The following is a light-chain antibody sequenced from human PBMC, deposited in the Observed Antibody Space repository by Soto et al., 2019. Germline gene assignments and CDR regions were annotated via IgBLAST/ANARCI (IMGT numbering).Light chain of an antibody. J-gene: IGLJ2*01. CDR2: RSD. Sequence: QFVLTQPPSASGTPGQRVTISCSGSSSNLGSNHVYWYQQFPGMAPKLLMYRSDQRPTGVPDRFSGSKSGTSASLAISGLRSDDEADYYCSARDDILSGVVFGGGTKLTVL. CDR1: SSNLGSNH. CDR3: SARDDILSGVV. V-gene: IGLV1-47*01.